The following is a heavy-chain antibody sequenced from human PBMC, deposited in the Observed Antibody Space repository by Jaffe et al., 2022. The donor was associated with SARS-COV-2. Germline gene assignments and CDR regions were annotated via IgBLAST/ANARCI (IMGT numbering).Heavy chain of an antibody. CDR3: ARLAPITGTTRGDAFDI. CDR1: GYSFSNYW. V-gene: IGHV5-10-1*03. CDR2: IDPADSYT. D-gene: IGHD1-20*01. J-gene: IGHJ3*02. Sequence: EVQLEQSGAEVKKPGESLRISCKGSGYSFSNYWITWVRQMPGKGLEWMGRIDPADSYTNYSPSFQGHVTISVDKATNTAFLQWGSLRASDTAMYYCARLAPITGTTRGDAFDIWGQGTTVIVSS.